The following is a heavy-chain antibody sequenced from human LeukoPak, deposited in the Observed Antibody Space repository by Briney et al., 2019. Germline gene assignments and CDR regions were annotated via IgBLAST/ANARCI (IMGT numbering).Heavy chain of an antibody. CDR2: ISGDGGST. Sequence: PGGSLRLSCAASGYTFSSYAMTWVRQAPGKGLKWVSLISGDGGSTYYADSVKGRFTISRDNSKNTLYLQMNSLRAEDTAVYYCARLHGEYDPDWYFDLWGRGTLVTVSS. CDR3: ARLHGEYDPDWYFDL. CDR1: GYTFSSYA. J-gene: IGHJ2*01. D-gene: IGHD4-17*01. V-gene: IGHV3-23*01.